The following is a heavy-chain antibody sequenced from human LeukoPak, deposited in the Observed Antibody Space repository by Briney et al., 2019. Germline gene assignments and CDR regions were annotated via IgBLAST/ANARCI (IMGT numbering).Heavy chain of an antibody. CDR3: TRDYSGSRNYYCYYGMHV. CDR1: EFTFSSYW. J-gene: IGHJ6*02. V-gene: IGHV3-7*01. Sequence: GGSLRLSFVASEFTFSSYWMNWVRQAPGKGLEWVAHIKQDGSEKYYVDSVKGRFIISRDNAKNSLYLQMNSLTAEDTAVYYCTRDYSGSRNYYCYYGMHVWGQGTTVTVSS. D-gene: IGHD3-10*01. CDR2: IKQDGSEK.